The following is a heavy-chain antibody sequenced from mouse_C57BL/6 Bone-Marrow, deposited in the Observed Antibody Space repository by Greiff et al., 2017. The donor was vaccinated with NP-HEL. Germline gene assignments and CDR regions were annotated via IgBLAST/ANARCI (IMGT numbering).Heavy chain of an antibody. CDR1: GYTFTSYW. CDR3: TKLRGSWDAMDY. CDR2: IYPGNSDT. J-gene: IGHJ4*01. Sequence: EVQLQQSGTVLARPGASVKMSCKTSGYTFTSYWMHWVKQRPGQGLEWIGAIYPGNSDTSYNQKFKGKAKLTAVTSASTAYMELSSLTNEDSAVYYCTKLRGSWDAMDYWGQGTSVTVSS. D-gene: IGHD1-1*01. V-gene: IGHV1-5*01.